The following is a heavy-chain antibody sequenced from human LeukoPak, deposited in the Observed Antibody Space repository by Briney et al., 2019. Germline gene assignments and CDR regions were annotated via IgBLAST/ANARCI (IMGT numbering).Heavy chain of an antibody. Sequence: ASVKVSCKASGYTFTSYGISWVRQAPGQGLEWMGWISAYNGNTNYAQKLQGRVTMTTDTSTSTAYMELRSLRSDDTAVYYCARGVLRFLEWLPNWFDPWGQGTLVTVSS. D-gene: IGHD3-3*01. J-gene: IGHJ5*02. CDR3: ARGVLRFLEWLPNWFDP. CDR2: ISAYNGNT. V-gene: IGHV1-18*01. CDR1: GYTFTSYG.